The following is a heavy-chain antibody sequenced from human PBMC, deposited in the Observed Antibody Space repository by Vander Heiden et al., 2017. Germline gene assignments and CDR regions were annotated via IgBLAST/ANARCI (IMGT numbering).Heavy chain of an antibody. Sequence: QVQLVESGGGVVQPGRSLRLSCAASGFTFSSYGMHWVRQAPGKGLEGVAVISYDGSNKYYADSVKGRFTISRDNSKNTLYMQMNRLSAEDTAVYYCAKGIVGVGTRGAFDIWGQGRMVADYS. D-gene: IGHD3-22*01. V-gene: IGHV3-30*18. CDR3: AKGIVGVGTRGAFDI. J-gene: IGHJ3*02. CDR2: ISYDGSNK. CDR1: GFTFSSYG.